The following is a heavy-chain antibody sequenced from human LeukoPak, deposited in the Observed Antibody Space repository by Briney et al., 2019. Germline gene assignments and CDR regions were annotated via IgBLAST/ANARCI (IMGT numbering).Heavy chain of an antibody. Sequence: ASVKVSCKASGYTFTDYYIHWVRQAPGQGPEWMGWINPKSGGTRYAQNFQGRVTMTRDTSITTAYMELSRLRSDDTAVFYCARVLCCDVGTTFLFDYWGQGTLVTASS. J-gene: IGHJ4*02. CDR1: GYTFTDYY. D-gene: IGHD1-1*01. CDR3: ARVLCCDVGTTFLFDY. CDR2: INPKSGGT. V-gene: IGHV1-2*02.